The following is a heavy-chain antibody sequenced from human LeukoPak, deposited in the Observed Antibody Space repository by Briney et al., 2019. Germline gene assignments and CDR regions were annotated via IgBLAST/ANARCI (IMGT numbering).Heavy chain of an antibody. CDR1: GGTFSSYA. Sequence: SVKVSCKASGGTFSSYAISWVRQAPGQGLEWMGRIIPILGIANYAQKFQGRVTITADKSTSTAYMELSSLRSEDTAVYYCARGLVLLGAFDIWGQGTMVTVSS. CDR2: IIPILGIA. CDR3: ARGLVLLGAFDI. D-gene: IGHD6-6*01. V-gene: IGHV1-69*04. J-gene: IGHJ3*02.